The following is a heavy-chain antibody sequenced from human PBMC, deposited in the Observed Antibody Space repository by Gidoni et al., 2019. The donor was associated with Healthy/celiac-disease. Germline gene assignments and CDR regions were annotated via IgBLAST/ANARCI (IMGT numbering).Heavy chain of an antibody. CDR1: GFTFSSYD. J-gene: IGHJ6*02. V-gene: IGHV3-23*01. CDR3: AKGRDSSGWYHYYGMDV. CDR2: ISGSGGST. D-gene: IGHD6-19*01. Sequence: EVQLLESGGGLVPPGGSLLPSCSSSGFTFSSYDMSWVRQAPGEGLEWVSAISGSGGSTYYADSVKGRFTISRDNSKNTLYLQMNSLRAEDTAVYYCAKGRDSSGWYHYYGMDVWGQGTTVTVSS.